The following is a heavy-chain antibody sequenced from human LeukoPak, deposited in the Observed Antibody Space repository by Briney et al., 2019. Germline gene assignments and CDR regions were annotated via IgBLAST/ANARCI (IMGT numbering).Heavy chain of an antibody. Sequence: TGRSLRLSCAASGFTFSSYGMHWVRQAPGKGLEWVAVIWYDGSNKYYADSVKGRFTISRDNAKNSLYLQMNSLRAEDTAVYYCARDRRGIAVAGTLLDYWGQGTLVTVSS. V-gene: IGHV3-33*01. CDR3: ARDRRGIAVAGTLLDY. D-gene: IGHD6-19*01. CDR2: IWYDGSNK. J-gene: IGHJ4*02. CDR1: GFTFSSYG.